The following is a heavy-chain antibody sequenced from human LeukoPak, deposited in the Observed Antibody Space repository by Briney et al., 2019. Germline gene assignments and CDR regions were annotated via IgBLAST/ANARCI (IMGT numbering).Heavy chain of an antibody. CDR1: GFTFSTYA. V-gene: IGHV3-23*01. CDR2: ISGSGGST. Sequence: GGSLRLSCAASGFTFSTYAMSWVRQAPGKGLEGVSAISGSGGSTYYADSVKGRFTISTDNSKHTLYLQMNSLRAEDTSIYFCAKALEQETVIALDSWGQGTLVTVSS. D-gene: IGHD6-13*01. CDR3: AKALEQETVIALDS. J-gene: IGHJ4*02.